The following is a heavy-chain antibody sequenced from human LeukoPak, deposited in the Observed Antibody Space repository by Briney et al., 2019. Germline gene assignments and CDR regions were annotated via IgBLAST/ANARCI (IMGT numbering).Heavy chain of an antibody. CDR3: ARAPSEIGGYYPEYFRH. CDR1: GFTFSTYW. J-gene: IGHJ1*01. D-gene: IGHD3-22*01. CDR2: IKSDGST. Sequence: GGSLRLSCAASGFTFSTYWTHWVRQAPGKGLVWVSRIKSDGSTNYADSVKGRFTISRDNAKNTVSLQMNSLRPEDTGVYYCARAPSEIGGYYPEYFRHWGQGTLVTVSS. V-gene: IGHV3-74*01.